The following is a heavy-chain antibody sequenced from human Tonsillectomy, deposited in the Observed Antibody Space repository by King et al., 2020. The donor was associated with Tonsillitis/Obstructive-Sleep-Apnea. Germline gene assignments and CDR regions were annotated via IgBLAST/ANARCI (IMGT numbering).Heavy chain of an antibody. J-gene: IGHJ4*02. CDR3: ARDGIDYGLDY. V-gene: IGHV3-33*01. D-gene: IGHD4-17*01. CDR1: GFTFSISG. CDR2: ICAEGSKK. Sequence: VQLVESGGGVVQPGRALRLSCAASGFTFSISGMHWVRQAPGKGLERVALICAEGSKKYYAESVKGRFTISRDNSKNTVYLQMNSLRAEDTAVYYCARDGIDYGLDYWGQGTLVTVSP.